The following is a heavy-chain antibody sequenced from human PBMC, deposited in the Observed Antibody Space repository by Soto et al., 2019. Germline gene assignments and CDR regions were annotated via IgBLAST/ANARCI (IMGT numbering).Heavy chain of an antibody. CDR3: ARGRVYLFDY. D-gene: IGHD2-8*01. Sequence: QVQLQQWGAGLLKPSETLSLTCAVYGGSFSGYYWSWIRQPPGKGLEWIGEINHSGSTNYNPSLKSRVTISVDPSKNQFSLKLSSVTAADTAVYYCARGRVYLFDYWGQGTLVTVSS. CDR2: INHSGST. J-gene: IGHJ4*02. V-gene: IGHV4-34*01. CDR1: GGSFSGYY.